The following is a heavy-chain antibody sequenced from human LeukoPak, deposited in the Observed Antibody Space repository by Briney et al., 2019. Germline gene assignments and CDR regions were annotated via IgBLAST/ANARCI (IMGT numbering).Heavy chain of an antibody. CDR3: ARDGGEYDSSGYYHVGIDY. D-gene: IGHD3-22*01. V-gene: IGHV4-59*01. J-gene: IGHJ4*02. Sequence: PSETLSLTCTVSGVTISSYYWSWLRQPPGKGLEWVGYIYYGGSTNYNPSHNSRAAISVDTSKNQFSLKLSSVHAADTAVYYCARDGGEYDSSGYYHVGIDYWGQGTLVTVSS. CDR1: GVTISSYY. CDR2: IYYGGST.